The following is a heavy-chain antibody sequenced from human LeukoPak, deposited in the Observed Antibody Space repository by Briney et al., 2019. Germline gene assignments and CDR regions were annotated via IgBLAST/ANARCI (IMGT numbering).Heavy chain of an antibody. V-gene: IGHV4-31*03. CDR1: GGSISSGGYY. CDR2: IYYSGST. CDR3: ARGRGSTVTTDWFDP. J-gene: IGHJ5*02. Sequence: SETLSLTCTVSGGSISSGGYYWSWIRQHPGKGLEWIGYIYYSGSTYYNPSLKSRVTISVDTSKNQFSPKLSSVTAADTAVYYCARGRGSTVTTDWFDPWGQGTLVTVSS. D-gene: IGHD4-17*01.